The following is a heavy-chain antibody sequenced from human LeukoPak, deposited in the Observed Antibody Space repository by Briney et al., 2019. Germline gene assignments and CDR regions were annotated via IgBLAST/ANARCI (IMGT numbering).Heavy chain of an antibody. CDR2: IYYSGST. D-gene: IGHD3-22*01. Sequence: SETLSLTCTVSGGSISSYYWSWIRQPPGKGLEWIRYIYYSGSTNYNPSLKSRVTISVDTSKNQFSLKLSSVTAADTAVYYCARAPRRTMIVVAIPHYFDYWGQGTLVTVSS. V-gene: IGHV4-59*01. CDR3: ARAPRRTMIVVAIPHYFDY. CDR1: GGSISSYY. J-gene: IGHJ4*02.